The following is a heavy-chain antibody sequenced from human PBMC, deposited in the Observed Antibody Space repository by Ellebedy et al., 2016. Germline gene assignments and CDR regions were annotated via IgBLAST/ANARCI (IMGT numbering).Heavy chain of an antibody. CDR1: GYTFTAYY. Sequence: ASVKVSCKASGYTFTAYYIHWVRQAPGQGLEWMGWIHPNSGDTKYAQKFQGRVTMTRDTSISTAYMDLRSLPSGDTAVYYCASVSLAPRPAFGFDSWGQGTLVTVSS. V-gene: IGHV1-2*02. CDR2: IHPNSGDT. D-gene: IGHD6-6*01. CDR3: ASVSLAPRPAFGFDS. J-gene: IGHJ4*02.